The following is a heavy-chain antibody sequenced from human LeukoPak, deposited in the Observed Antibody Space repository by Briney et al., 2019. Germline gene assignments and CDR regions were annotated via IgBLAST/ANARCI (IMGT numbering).Heavy chain of an antibody. D-gene: IGHD1-14*01. CDR1: GFIFSGAW. CDR2: IKQRRDGGAT. V-gene: IGHV3-15*01. CDR3: TTGFTGVAHDGN. Sequence: GGSLRLSCAASGFIFSGAWMNWVRQGPGKGLEWVGRIKQRRDGGATDYAAPVQGRFTMSRDDSTNTLYLQMNSLKTEDTAVYYCTTGFTGVAHDGNWGQRTLVTVSS. J-gene: IGHJ4*02.